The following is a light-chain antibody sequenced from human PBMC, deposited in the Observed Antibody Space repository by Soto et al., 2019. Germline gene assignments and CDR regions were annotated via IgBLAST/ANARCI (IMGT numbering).Light chain of an antibody. V-gene: IGKV1-33*01. Sequence: DIQMTQSPPSLSASVGDRVTITCQASQNIGNYLNWYQHKPGKAPKLVIYAAYSLETGVPSTFSGSGYGTDFTFTISSLRPEDIATYYCLQYDNVPRTFGRGTKVDIK. CDR1: QNIGNY. CDR2: AAY. J-gene: IGKJ4*01. CDR3: LQYDNVPRT.